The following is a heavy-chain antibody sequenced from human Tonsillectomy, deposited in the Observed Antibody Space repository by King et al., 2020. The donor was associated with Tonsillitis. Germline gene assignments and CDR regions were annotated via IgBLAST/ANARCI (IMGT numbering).Heavy chain of an antibody. CDR2: LYWDGGK. CDR1: GFSLTASGVG. D-gene: IGHD5-24*01. V-gene: IGHV2-5*02. Sequence: ITLKESGPTLVKPTQTLTLTCTFSGFSLTASGVGVSWIRQPPGKALEWLALLYWDGGKPYSPSLKSRVTITKDTSKNQVVLILANMYPVDTATYYCARAEITSGAFDNWGQGTVVTVSS. J-gene: IGHJ3*02. CDR3: ARAEITSGAFDN.